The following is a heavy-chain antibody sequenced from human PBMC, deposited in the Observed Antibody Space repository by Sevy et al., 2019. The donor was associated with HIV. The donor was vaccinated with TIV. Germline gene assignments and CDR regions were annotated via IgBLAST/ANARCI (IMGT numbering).Heavy chain of an antibody. CDR3: ARDRYYDASGYYYYYYGMDV. Sequence: GGSLRLSCAASGLSVSDNYMNWVRQAPGKGLELVSVIYSDGRTYYPDSVKGRFSISIDNSKNTLYLHMKSLRPEETAVYYCARDRYYDASGYYYYYYGMDVWGQGTTVTVSS. V-gene: IGHV3-66*01. D-gene: IGHD3-22*01. CDR1: GLSVSDNY. J-gene: IGHJ6*02. CDR2: IYSDGRT.